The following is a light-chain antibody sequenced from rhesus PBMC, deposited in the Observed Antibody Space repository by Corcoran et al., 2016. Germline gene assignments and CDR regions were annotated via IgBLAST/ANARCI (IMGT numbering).Light chain of an antibody. CDR3: QVWDSNTKYDV. J-gene: IGLJ6*01. CDR1: NIGNKN. Sequence: SYDLTQPPSVSAASGQTARITCGGDNIGNKNVQWYQQRPPQAPVMVVYSDSPRPTGIPERFSGSNAGDTATLTISGVEAGDEADYYCQVWDSNTKYDVFGSGTKLTVL. CDR2: SDS. V-gene: IGLV3-25*02.